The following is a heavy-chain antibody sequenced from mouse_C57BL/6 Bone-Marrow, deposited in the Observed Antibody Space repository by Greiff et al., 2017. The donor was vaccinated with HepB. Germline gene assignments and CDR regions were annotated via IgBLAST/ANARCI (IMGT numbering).Heavy chain of an antibody. V-gene: IGHV3-6*01. Sequence: VQLKQSGPGLVKPSQSLSLTCSVTGYSITSGYYWNWIRQFPGNKLEWMGYISYDGSNNYNPSLKNRISITRDTSKNQFFLKLNSVTTEDTATYYCAREPHFAYWGQGTLVTVSA. CDR3: AREPHFAY. CDR1: GYSITSGYY. J-gene: IGHJ3*01. CDR2: ISYDGSN.